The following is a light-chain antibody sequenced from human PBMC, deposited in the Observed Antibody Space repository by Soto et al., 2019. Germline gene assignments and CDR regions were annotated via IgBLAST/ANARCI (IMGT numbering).Light chain of an antibody. Sequence: EIVLTQSPATLSLSPGEGATLSCRASQSVSSNLAWYQQKPGQAHRLLIYDASPRATGIPARCSGSRSGTEFTLTISSLQSEDFAVYYCQKYNNWPPFTFGRGTKGEIK. V-gene: IGKV3-15*01. CDR2: DAS. CDR1: QSVSSN. CDR3: QKYNNWPPFT. J-gene: IGKJ4*01.